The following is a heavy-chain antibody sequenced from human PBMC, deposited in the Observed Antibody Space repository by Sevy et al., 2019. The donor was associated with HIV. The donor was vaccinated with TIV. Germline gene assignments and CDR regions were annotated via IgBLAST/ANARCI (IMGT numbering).Heavy chain of an antibody. D-gene: IGHD3-3*01. CDR3: ARSYDFWSGYYTGITYYYYGMDV. V-gene: IGHV1-69*13. CDR2: IIPIFGTA. CDR1: GGTFSSYA. J-gene: IGHJ6*02. Sequence: ASVKVSCKASGGTFSSYAISWVRQAPGQGLEWMGGIIPIFGTANYAQKFQGRVTITADESTSTAYMELSSLRSEDTAVYYCARSYDFWSGYYTGITYYYYGMDVWGQWTTVTVSS.